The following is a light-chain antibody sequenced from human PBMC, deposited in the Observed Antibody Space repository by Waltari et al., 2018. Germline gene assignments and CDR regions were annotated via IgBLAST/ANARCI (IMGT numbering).Light chain of an antibody. Sequence: EIVLTQSPGILSLSPGERATLSCRASQSVSRTLAWYQQKPGQAPRLLIYGATSRATGIPDRFSGGGSGTDFSLTISMLEPEDFAVYYCQHYVRLPATFGQGTKVEIK. CDR2: GAT. CDR3: QHYVRLPAT. CDR1: QSVSRT. J-gene: IGKJ1*01. V-gene: IGKV3-20*01.